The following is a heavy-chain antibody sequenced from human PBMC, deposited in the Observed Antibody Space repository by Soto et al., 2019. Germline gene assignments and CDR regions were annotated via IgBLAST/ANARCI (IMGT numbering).Heavy chain of an antibody. CDR2: INHSGST. CDR3: ATIWTRRGYSYGYSHNWFDP. Sequence: ASETLSLTCAVYGGSFSGYYWSWIRQPPGKGLEWIGEINHSGSTNYNPSLKSRVTISVDTSKNQFSLKLSSVTAADTAVYYCATIWTRRGYSYGYSHNWFDPWRQRTLVTVSS. D-gene: IGHD5-18*01. V-gene: IGHV4-34*01. CDR1: GGSFSGYY. J-gene: IGHJ5*02.